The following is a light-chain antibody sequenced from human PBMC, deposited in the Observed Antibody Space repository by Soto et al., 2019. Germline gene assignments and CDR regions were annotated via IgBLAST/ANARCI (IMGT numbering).Light chain of an antibody. CDR3: QQRSNWQT. CDR2: DAS. V-gene: IGKV3-11*01. Sequence: ELVLTPSPATLSVSTGERATLSCRASQSVSSYLAWYQQKPGQAPRLLIYDASNRATGIPARFSGSGSGTDFTLTISSLEPEDFAVYYCQQRSNWQTFGQGTKVDIK. CDR1: QSVSSY. J-gene: IGKJ1*01.